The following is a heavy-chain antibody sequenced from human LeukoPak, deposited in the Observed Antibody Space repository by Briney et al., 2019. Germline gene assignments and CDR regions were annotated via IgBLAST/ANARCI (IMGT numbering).Heavy chain of an antibody. CDR2: INQDGSEK. CDR1: GFIFSRYL. V-gene: IGHV3-7*03. Sequence: GGSLRLSCAASGFIFSRYLMSWVRQAPGKGLEWVANINQDGSEKFYVDSVKGRFTISRDNAKNSLYLQMNSLRAEDTAIHYCAKESLYDDWDYWGQGTLVTVSS. D-gene: IGHD4-17*01. CDR3: AKESLYDDWDY. J-gene: IGHJ4*02.